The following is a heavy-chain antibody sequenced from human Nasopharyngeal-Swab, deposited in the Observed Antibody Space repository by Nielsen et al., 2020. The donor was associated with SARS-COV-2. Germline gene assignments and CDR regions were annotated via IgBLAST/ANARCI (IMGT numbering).Heavy chain of an antibody. Sequence: GESLKISCAASAFTFSGYWMNWVPKPPGKGLKWVASIKQDGSEKYYVDSVKGRLTISRDNAKNSLYLQMNSLRVEDTAVYYCARVPGGYDSSGYYFDQWGQGTLVTVSS. CDR2: IKQDGSEK. V-gene: IGHV3-7*01. CDR3: ARVPGGYDSSGYYFDQ. D-gene: IGHD3-22*01. CDR1: AFTFSGYW. J-gene: IGHJ4*02.